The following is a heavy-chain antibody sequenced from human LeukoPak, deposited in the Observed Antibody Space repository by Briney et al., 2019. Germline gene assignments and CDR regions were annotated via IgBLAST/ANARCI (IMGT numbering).Heavy chain of an antibody. Sequence: WASVKVSCKASGYTFTSYDINWVRQATGQGLEWMGWMNPNSGNTGYAQKFQGRVTMTSNTSISTAYMELSSLRSEDTAVYYCARGKRRKWEWLLTYYYYMDVWGKGTTVTISS. CDR1: GYTFTSYD. D-gene: IGHD5-12*01. CDR3: ARGKRRKWEWLLTYYYYMDV. CDR2: MNPNSGNT. J-gene: IGHJ6*03. V-gene: IGHV1-8*01.